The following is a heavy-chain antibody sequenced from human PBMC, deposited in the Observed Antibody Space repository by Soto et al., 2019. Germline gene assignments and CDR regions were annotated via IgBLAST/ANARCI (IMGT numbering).Heavy chain of an antibody. V-gene: IGHV4-39*01. CDR1: GGSIGTSAYY. CDR3: SRRAPEGFDP. J-gene: IGHJ5*02. CDR2: INHSGNT. Sequence: SETLSLTCAVSGGSIGTSAYYWGWIRQAPGKGLEWIGSINHSGNTYLSPSLKDRVTMSVDTSKTSFSLKLRSATAAATGLYYCSRRAPEGFDPWGQGTLVTVSS.